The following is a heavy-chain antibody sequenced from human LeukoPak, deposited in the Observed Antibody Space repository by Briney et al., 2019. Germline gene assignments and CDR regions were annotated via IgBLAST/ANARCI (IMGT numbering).Heavy chain of an antibody. D-gene: IGHD6-13*01. CDR1: GFTFSSFA. Sequence: GGSLRLSCAASGFTFSSFAMNWVRQAPGKGLEWVSTMSGDATSTYYADSVKGRFTIPRDNSKNTLYLQMNSLGADDTAVYYCAKRTSGSSWYSSDSWGQGTLVTVSS. J-gene: IGHJ4*02. V-gene: IGHV3-23*01. CDR3: AKRTSGSSWYSSDS. CDR2: MSGDATST.